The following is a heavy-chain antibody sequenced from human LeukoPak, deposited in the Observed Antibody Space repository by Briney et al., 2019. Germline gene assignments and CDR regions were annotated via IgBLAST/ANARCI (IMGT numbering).Heavy chain of an antibody. CDR1: GGSISSGGYY. Sequence: PSQTLSLTCTVSGGSISSGGYYWSWIRQHPGTGLEWIGYIYYSGSTYYNPSLKSRVTISVDTSKNQFSLKLSSVTAADTAVYYCARGHGYCSSTSCYASATFDPWGQGTLVTVSS. D-gene: IGHD2-2*01. CDR3: ARGHGYCSSTSCYASATFDP. V-gene: IGHV4-31*03. CDR2: IYYSGST. J-gene: IGHJ5*02.